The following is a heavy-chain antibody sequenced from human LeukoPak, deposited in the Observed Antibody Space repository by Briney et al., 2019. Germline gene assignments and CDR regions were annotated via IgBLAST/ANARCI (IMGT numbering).Heavy chain of an antibody. Sequence: PGGSLRLSCTASGFTFSDYAMSWVRQTPGQGLDWVSVITGIGGDTNYADSVKGRFTISRDNSENTLFLQMNSLRVGDTAVYYCAKNNDGSRYSSIDYWGQGTLVTVSS. CDR2: ITGIGGDT. J-gene: IGHJ4*02. D-gene: IGHD2-15*01. CDR1: GFTFSDYA. CDR3: AKNNDGSRYSSIDY. V-gene: IGHV3-23*01.